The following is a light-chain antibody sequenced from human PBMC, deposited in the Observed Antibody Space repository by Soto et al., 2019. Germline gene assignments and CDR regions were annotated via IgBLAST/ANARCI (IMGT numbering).Light chain of an antibody. J-gene: IGLJ3*02. Sequence: QSALTHPASVSGSPGQSITISCTGTSSDVGSYDLVSWYQQHPGKAPKLIIYEVSKRPSGVSNRFSGSKSGDTASLSISGLQAEDEADYHCCSYAGRSLPWVFGGGTKLTVL. CDR2: EVS. CDR1: SSDVGSYDL. CDR3: CSYAGRSLPWV. V-gene: IGLV2-23*02.